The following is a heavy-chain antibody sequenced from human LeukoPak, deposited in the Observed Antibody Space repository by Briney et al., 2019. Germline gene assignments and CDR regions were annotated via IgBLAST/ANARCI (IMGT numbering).Heavy chain of an antibody. V-gene: IGHV4-61*05. CDR1: GGSISSSSYY. J-gene: IGHJ6*03. D-gene: IGHD3-10*01. Sequence: SETLSLTCTVSGGSISSSSYYWGWIRQPPGKGLEWIGRIYTSGSTNYNPSLKSRVTMSVDTSKNQFSLKLSSVTAADTAVYYCARAVGSGSFQTYYYYMDVWGKGTTVTISS. CDR3: ARAVGSGSFQTYYYYMDV. CDR2: IYTSGST.